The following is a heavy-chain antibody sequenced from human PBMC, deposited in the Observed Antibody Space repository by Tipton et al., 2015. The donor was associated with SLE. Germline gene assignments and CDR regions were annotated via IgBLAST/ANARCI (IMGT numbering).Heavy chain of an antibody. Sequence: LRLSCAVYGGSFSGYYWSWIRQPPGKGLEWIGEIDHSGSTNYNPSLKSRVTISVDTSKNQFSLKLSSVTAADTAVYYCARDRGCSSTSCYTGWFDPWGQGTLVTVSS. CDR2: IDHSGST. CDR3: ARDRGCSSTSCYTGWFDP. D-gene: IGHD2-2*02. J-gene: IGHJ5*02. CDR1: GGSFSGYY. V-gene: IGHV4-34*01.